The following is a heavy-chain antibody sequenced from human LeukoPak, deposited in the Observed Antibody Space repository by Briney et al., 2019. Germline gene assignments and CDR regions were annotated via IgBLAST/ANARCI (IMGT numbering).Heavy chain of an antibody. D-gene: IGHD6-13*01. CDR2: INHSGST. J-gene: IGHJ5*02. Sequence: AETLSLTCAVYGGSFSGYYWSWIRQPPGKGLEWIGEINHSGSTNYNPSLKSRVTISVDTSKNQFSLKLSSVTAADTALYYCARGRAAGTTTPRRYNWFDPWGQGTLVTVSS. CDR3: ARGRAAGTTTPRRYNWFDP. CDR1: GGSFSGYY. V-gene: IGHV4-34*01.